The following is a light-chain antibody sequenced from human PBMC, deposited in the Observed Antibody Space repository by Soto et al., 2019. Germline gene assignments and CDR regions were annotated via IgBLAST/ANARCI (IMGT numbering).Light chain of an antibody. J-gene: IGLJ1*01. V-gene: IGLV2-14*01. CDR2: EVT. CDR1: SRDVGGHNY. CDR3: SSYTSSSTYV. Sequence: LTQPASVSGSPGQSITISCTGTSRDVGGHNYVSWYQQYPGKAPKVMIYEVTNRPSGVSNRFSGSKSGNTASLTISGLQTDDEADYYCSSYTSSSTYVFGTGTKVTVL.